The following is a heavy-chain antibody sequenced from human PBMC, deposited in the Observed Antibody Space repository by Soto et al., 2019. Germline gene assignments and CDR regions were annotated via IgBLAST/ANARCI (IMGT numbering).Heavy chain of an antibody. D-gene: IGHD5-18*01. J-gene: IGHJ4*02. CDR1: GFIFSEYW. V-gene: IGHV3-74*01. Sequence: EVQLVESGGGLVQPGGSLTLSCAASGFIFSEYWMHWVRQAPGKGLEWVSRIKSDGSGAYYADSVRGRLTISRANARSTLQRQVNGLRAEDTAVYSCTRGDGDRYDGNGYLGRHWGQGTLGTVSS. CDR3: TRGDGDRYDGNGYLGRH. CDR2: IKSDGSGA.